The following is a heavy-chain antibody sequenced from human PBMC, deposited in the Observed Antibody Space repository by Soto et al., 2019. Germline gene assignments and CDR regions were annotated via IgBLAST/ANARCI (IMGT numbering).Heavy chain of an antibody. D-gene: IGHD3-3*01. Sequence: PXGALGGYCAASGFTFSSYEMRGVRQAPGKGLEWVAIISHDGSNKYYADSVKGRFTISRDNSKNTLYLQMNSLRAEDTAVYYCAHTARDYDFWSGYYLSGLDYWGQGTLVTVSS. V-gene: IGHV3-30-3*01. CDR3: AHTARDYDFWSGYYLSGLDY. J-gene: IGHJ4*02. CDR1: GFTFSSYE. CDR2: ISHDGSNK.